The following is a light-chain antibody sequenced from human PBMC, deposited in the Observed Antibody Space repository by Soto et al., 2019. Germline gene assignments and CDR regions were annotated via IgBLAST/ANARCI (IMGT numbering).Light chain of an antibody. V-gene: IGLV2-14*01. CDR3: CSYAGISTFYV. CDR1: NSDVGAYNY. CDR2: DVS. Sequence: TQPTSVSLSPGQSITISCTGTNSDVGAYNYVSWYQQHPGKAPKLVVYDVSNRPSGVSNRFSGSKSRNTASLTISGPQADDEADYYCCSYAGISTFYVFGTGAKVTVL. J-gene: IGLJ1*01.